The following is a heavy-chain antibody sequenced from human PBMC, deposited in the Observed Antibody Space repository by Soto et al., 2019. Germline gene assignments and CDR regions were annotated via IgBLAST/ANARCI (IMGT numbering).Heavy chain of an antibody. V-gene: IGHV1-69*06. J-gene: IGHJ4*02. CDR1: GGTFNTLS. Sequence: QVQLVQSGAEGKRPGSSVKVSCTPSGGTFNTLSINWVRQAPGQGLEWMGAIIPFFDSTNYAQKFQDRVTITADKSLGTADMELTSLRSYDTAVYYCTTRDQGRFDHWGQGTPLTVSS. CDR3: TTRDQGRFDH. CDR2: IIPFFDST. D-gene: IGHD2-2*01.